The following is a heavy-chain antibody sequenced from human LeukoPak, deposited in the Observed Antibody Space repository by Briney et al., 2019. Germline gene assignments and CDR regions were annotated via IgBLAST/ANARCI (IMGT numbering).Heavy chain of an antibody. J-gene: IGHJ3*02. V-gene: IGHV1-18*01. Sequence: ASVKVSCKASGYTFTTYNINWVRQAPGQGLEWMGWISGYNGNTNYAQKLQGRVTMTTDTSTSTAYMELRSLKPDDTAEYYCASLKNYYDSSGYLVTDAFDIWGQGTMVTVSS. D-gene: IGHD3-22*01. CDR1: GYTFTTYN. CDR3: ASLKNYYDSSGYLVTDAFDI. CDR2: ISGYNGNT.